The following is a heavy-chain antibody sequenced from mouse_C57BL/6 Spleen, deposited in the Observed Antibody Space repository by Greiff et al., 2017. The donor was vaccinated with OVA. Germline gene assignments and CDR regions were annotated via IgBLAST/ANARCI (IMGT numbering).Heavy chain of an antibody. CDR1: GYTFTSYW. Sequence: QVQLQQSGAELVMPGASVKLSCKASGYTFTSYWMHWVKQRPGQGLEWIGEIDPSDSYTNYNQKFKGKSTLTVDKSSSTAYMQLSSLTSEDSAVYYYARCTRGDFDWFAYWGQGTLVTVSA. CDR2: IDPSDSYT. D-gene: IGHD3-1*01. CDR3: ARCTRGDFDWFAY. V-gene: IGHV1-69*01. J-gene: IGHJ3*01.